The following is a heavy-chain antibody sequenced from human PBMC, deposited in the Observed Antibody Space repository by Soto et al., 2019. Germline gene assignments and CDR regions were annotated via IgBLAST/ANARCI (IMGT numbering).Heavy chain of an antibody. CDR3: ARDKSGPADY. J-gene: IGHJ4*02. CDR1: GFTFINYW. Sequence: LRLSCAASGFTFINYWMHWVRQAPGKGLEWVSRINSDGSDSRYADSVQGRFTISRDNAKNTVYLHMNSLRAEDTAFYYCARDKSGPADYWGQGTLVTVSS. CDR2: INSDGSDS. V-gene: IGHV3-74*01. D-gene: IGHD3-3*01.